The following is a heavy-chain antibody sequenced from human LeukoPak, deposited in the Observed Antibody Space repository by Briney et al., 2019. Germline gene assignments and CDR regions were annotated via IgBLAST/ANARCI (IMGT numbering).Heavy chain of an antibody. CDR3: AKEHSSGYYYFDY. D-gene: IGHD3-22*01. V-gene: IGHV3-23*01. CDR1: GFTFSNYA. CDR2: ISGSGGST. Sequence: SGGSLRLSCAASGFTFSNYAMSWVRQAPGKGLEWVSVISGSGGSTYYAASVKGRFTISRDNSKNTLYLQMNSLRAEDTAVYYCAKEHSSGYYYFDYWGQGTLVTVSS. J-gene: IGHJ4*02.